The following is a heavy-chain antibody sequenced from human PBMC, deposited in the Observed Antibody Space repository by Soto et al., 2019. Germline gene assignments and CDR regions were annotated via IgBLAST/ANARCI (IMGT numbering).Heavy chain of an antibody. CDR3: ARESSSSCNDS. V-gene: IGHV1-18*01. CDR2: ISAYNGNT. Sequence: QVQLVQSGAEVKKPGSSVKVSCKASGYTFTSYGISWVRQAPGQGLEWMGWISAYNGNTNYAQKLQGRVTMTTDTPTSTASMELRSLRSEDTAVYYCARESSSSCNDSWGQGTLVTVSS. J-gene: IGHJ4*02. D-gene: IGHD6-13*01. CDR1: GYTFTSYG.